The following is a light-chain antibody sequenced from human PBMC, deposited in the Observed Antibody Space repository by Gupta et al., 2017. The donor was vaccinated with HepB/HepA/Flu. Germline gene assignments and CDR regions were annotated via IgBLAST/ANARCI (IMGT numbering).Light chain of an antibody. V-gene: IGLV3-21*03. CDR2: DDR. Sequence: SSVLTQSPSVSVAPGKTARITCGGNDIGTKNVHWYQQRPGQAPVLVIYDDRDRPSGIPERISGSNSGNTATLTISRVEAGDEADYYCQVWDRRSDHVVFGGGTKLTVL. CDR3: QVWDRRSDHVV. CDR1: DIGTKN. J-gene: IGLJ2*01.